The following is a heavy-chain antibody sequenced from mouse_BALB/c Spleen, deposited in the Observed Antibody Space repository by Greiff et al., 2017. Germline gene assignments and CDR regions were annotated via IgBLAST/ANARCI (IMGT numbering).Heavy chain of an antibody. V-gene: IGHV5-4*02. CDR3: ARDRGDYDLYYFDY. CDR2: ISDGGSYT. Sequence: EVKLVESGGGLVKPGGSLKLSCAASGFTFSDYYMYWVRQTPEKRLEWVATISDGGSYTYYPDSVKGRFTISRDNAKNNLYLQMSSLKSEDTAMYYCARDRGDYDLYYFDYWGQGTTLTVSS. D-gene: IGHD2-4*01. J-gene: IGHJ2*01. CDR1: GFTFSDYY.